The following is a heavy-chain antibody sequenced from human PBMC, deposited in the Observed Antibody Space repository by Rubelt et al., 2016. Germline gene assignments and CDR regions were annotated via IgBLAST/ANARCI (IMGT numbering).Heavy chain of an antibody. CDR3: ARDYLPYYYYYGMDV. Sequence: GLEWVAVISYDGSNKYYADSVKGRFTISRDNAKNSLYLQMNSLRAEDTAVYYCARDYLPYYYYYGMDVWGQGTTVTVSS. CDR2: ISYDGSNK. V-gene: IGHV3-30*04. J-gene: IGHJ6*02.